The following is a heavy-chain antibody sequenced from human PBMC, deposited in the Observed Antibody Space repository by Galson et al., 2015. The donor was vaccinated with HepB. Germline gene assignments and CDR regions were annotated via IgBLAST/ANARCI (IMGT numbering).Heavy chain of an antibody. Sequence: SVKVSCKASGYTFPNYAVNWVRQAPGQGLEWMGLINTNTGKATYAAGFTCRFVFSLDPSVSTAHLQISSLKAEDTAVYYCAREGNMNGRPFDYWGQGTLVTVSS. D-gene: IGHD2-8*01. J-gene: IGHJ4*02. CDR1: GYTFPNYA. CDR3: AREGNMNGRPFDY. V-gene: IGHV7-4-1*02. CDR2: INTNTGKA.